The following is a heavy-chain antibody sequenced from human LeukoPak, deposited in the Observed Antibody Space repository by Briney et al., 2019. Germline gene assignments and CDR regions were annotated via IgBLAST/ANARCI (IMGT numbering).Heavy chain of an antibody. D-gene: IGHD3-10*01. CDR1: GYTLAQLA. V-gene: IGHV1-18*01. CDR3: ARDSSTPDGFYASGEITDY. CDR2: ISAYNGNT. Sequence: GASVKVSCKVSGYTLAQLAIHWVRQAPGQGLEWMGWISAYNGNTKYPQKFQGRVTMTTDTSTSTAYMEVRSLRSDDTAVYYCARDSSTPDGFYASGEITDYWGQGTLVTVSS. J-gene: IGHJ4*02.